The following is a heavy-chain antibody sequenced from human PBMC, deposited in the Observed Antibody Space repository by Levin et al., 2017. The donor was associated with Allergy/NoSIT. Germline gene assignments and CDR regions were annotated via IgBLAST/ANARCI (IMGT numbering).Heavy chain of an antibody. CDR3: AREGPDSSRSFDS. J-gene: IGHJ4*02. Sequence: GGSLRLSCAASGFSVSSTYMSWVRQAPGKGLEWVSIIYGAGRTNYADSVKGRFTISRDYFKNALYLQMNSLRADETAVYYCAREGPDSSRSFDSWGQGTLVTVSS. V-gene: IGHV3-66*01. D-gene: IGHD6-6*01. CDR1: GFSVSSTY. CDR2: IYGAGRT.